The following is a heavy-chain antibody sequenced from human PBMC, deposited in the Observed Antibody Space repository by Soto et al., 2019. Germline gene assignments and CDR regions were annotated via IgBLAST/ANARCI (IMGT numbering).Heavy chain of an antibody. Sequence: PVGSLRLSCVASGFTFSNCAMSWVRQAPGKGLEWVSIISGDGGSIYYADSVEGRFTISRDNSKNTLNLQMSSLRAGDTAVYYCVKAVGPTAPSSRIFDYWGLGTLVTVSS. CDR2: ISGDGGSI. CDR1: GFTFSNCA. D-gene: IGHD1-26*01. CDR3: VKAVGPTAPSSRIFDY. J-gene: IGHJ4*02. V-gene: IGHV3-23*01.